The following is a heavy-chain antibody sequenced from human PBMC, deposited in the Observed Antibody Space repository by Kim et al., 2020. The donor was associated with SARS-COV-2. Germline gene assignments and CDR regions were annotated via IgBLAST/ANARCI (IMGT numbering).Heavy chain of an antibody. CDR2: IYHGGTI. CDR3: STYPYGDLSWYFVV. CDR1: GDSITNNRW. J-gene: IGHJ2*01. Sequence: SETLSLTCDVSGDSITNNRWWSWVRQPPGKGLEWIGEIYHGGTINYNPSLKSRVTMSIDKSKNQFSLRVTFVTAADTGTDYCSTYPYGDLSWYFVVWGPGSLVTVSS. D-gene: IGHD2-21*01. V-gene: IGHV4-4*02.